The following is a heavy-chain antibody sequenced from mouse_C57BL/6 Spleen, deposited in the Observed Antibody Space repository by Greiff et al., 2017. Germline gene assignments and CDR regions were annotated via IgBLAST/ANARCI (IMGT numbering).Heavy chain of an antibody. CDR1: GYTFTSYW. J-gene: IGHJ2*01. Sequence: QVQLQQPGAELVKPGASVKLSCKASGYTFTSYWMQWVKQRPGQGLEWIGEIDPSDSYTNYNQKFKGKATLTVDTSSSTAYMQLSSLTSEDSAVYYCARGGTTVGFDYWGQGTTRTVSS. D-gene: IGHD1-1*01. CDR2: IDPSDSYT. CDR3: ARGGTTVGFDY. V-gene: IGHV1-50*01.